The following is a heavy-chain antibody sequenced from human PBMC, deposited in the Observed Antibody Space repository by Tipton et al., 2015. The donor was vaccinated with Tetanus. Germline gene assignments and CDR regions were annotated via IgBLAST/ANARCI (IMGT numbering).Heavy chain of an antibody. CDR1: GFTFSSYA. D-gene: IGHD5-18*01. Sequence: GSLRLSCAASGFTFSSYAMSWVRQAPGKGLEWVSAISGSGGSTYYADSVKGRFTISRDNSKNTLYLQMNSLGAEDTAVHYCAKVFLGYSYGTFDYWGQGTLVTVSS. CDR2: ISGSGGST. CDR3: AKVFLGYSYGTFDY. V-gene: IGHV3-23*01. J-gene: IGHJ4*02.